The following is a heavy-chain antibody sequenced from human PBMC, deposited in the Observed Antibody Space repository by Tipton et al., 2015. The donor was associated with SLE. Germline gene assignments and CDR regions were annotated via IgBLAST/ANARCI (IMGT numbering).Heavy chain of an antibody. V-gene: IGHV1-8*01. D-gene: IGHD2-21*02. CDR2: MNPDSGNT. J-gene: IGHJ5*02. CDR1: GYTFTDYD. Sequence: QLVQSGPEVKKPGASVKVSCKASGYTFTDYDINWVRQATGQGLEWMGWMNPDSGNTGYAQKFQGRVTLTRDTSIDTAYMELSSVRFEDTAVYYCGRGFTALSTPWGQGPLVPVSP. CDR3: GRGFTALSTP.